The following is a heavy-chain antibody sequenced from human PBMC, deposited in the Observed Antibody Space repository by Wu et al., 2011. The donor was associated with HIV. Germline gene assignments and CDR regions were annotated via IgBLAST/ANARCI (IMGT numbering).Heavy chain of an antibody. CDR3: ARGSGYSYGPSDWFDP. D-gene: IGHD5-18*01. J-gene: IGHJ5*02. CDR1: GYTFTGYY. CDR2: INPNSGGT. Sequence: KPGASVKVSCKASGYTFTGYYMHWVRQAPGQGLEWMGWINPNSGGTNYAQKFQGRVTMTRDTSISTAYMELSRLRSDDTAVYYCARGSGYSYGPSDWFDPWGQGTLVTVSS. V-gene: IGHV1-2*02.